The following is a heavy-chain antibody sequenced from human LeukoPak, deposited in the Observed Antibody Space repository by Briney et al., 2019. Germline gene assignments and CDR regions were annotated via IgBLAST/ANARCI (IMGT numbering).Heavy chain of an antibody. D-gene: IGHD3-3*01. J-gene: IGHJ4*02. CDR1: GFTVSSNY. CDR3: VRAIGVVVEY. Sequence: GGSLRLSCAASGFTVSSNYMSWVRQAPGKGLEWVSVIYSGGGTFYADSVKGRFTISRDNSKNTVYLQMIGLSAEDTAVYYCVRAIGVVVEYWGQGTLVTVSS. CDR2: IYSGGGT. V-gene: IGHV3-53*01.